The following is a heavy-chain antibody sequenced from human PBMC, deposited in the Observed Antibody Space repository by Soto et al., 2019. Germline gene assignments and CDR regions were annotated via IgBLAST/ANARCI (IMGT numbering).Heavy chain of an antibody. D-gene: IGHD3-22*01. V-gene: IGHV4-31*01. CDR3: ARVPPYYYDSSGPKPWYFDL. CDR1: GGSISSGGYY. Sequence: PSETLSLTCTVSGGSISSGGYYWSWIRQHPGKGLEWIGYIYYSGSTYYNPSLKSQVTISVNTSKNQFSLKLSSVTAADPAVYYFARVPPYYYDSSGPKPWYFDLWGRGTLVTVSS. CDR2: IYYSGST. J-gene: IGHJ2*01.